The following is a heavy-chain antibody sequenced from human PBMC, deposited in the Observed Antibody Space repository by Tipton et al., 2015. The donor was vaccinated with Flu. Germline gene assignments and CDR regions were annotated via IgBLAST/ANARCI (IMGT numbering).Heavy chain of an antibody. CDR1: GGSISSGSYY. CDR3: ARAGWLLPFDY. CDR2: IYTSGST. Sequence: TLSLTCTVSGGSISSGSYYWSWIRQPAGKGLEWIRRIYTSGSTNYNPSLKSRVTISVDTSKNQFSLKLSSVTAADTAVYYCARAGWLLPFDYWGQGTLVTVSS. D-gene: IGHD3-22*01. V-gene: IGHV4-61*02. J-gene: IGHJ4*02.